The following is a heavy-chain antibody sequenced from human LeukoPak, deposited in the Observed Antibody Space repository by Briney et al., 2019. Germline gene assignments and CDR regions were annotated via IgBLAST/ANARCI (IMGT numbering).Heavy chain of an antibody. J-gene: IGHJ6*02. CDR2: INSDGSIT. Sequence: GGSLRLSCAASGFTFTTYWMHWVRQAPGRGLVWVSHINSDGSITSYADSVKGRFTISRDNAKNTLYLQMNSLRAEDTAVYYCARDAVDTANAVWGQGTTVTVSS. D-gene: IGHD5-18*01. CDR1: GFTFTTYW. V-gene: IGHV3-74*01. CDR3: ARDAVDTANAV.